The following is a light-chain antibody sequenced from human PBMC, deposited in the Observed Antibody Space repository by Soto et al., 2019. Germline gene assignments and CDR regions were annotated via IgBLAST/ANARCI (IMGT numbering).Light chain of an antibody. CDR2: AAS. CDR3: LQKYFYPFT. J-gene: IGKJ3*01. V-gene: IGKV1-6*01. CDR1: QGIRND. Sequence: AIQRTQSPSALSASLGDRFTITCRASQGIRNDLDCFQQKPGKAPQLLIYAASNLQSGVPATFSGSGSGKDFTITISSLQPEDFATYYCLQKYFYPFTFGPGTKVDIK.